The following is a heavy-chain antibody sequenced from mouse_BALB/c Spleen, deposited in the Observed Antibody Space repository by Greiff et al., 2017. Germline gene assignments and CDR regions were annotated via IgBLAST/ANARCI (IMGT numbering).Heavy chain of an antibody. Sequence: QVQLQQPGAELVKPGASVKLSCKASGYTFTSYWMHWVKQRPGQGLEWIGEIDPSDSYTNYNQKFKGKATLTVDKSSSTAYMQLSSLTSEDSAVYYCARGGDYDAWFAYWGQGTLVTVAA. D-gene: IGHD2-4*01. CDR3: ARGGDYDAWFAY. CDR2: IDPSDSYT. J-gene: IGHJ3*01. V-gene: IGHV1-69*02. CDR1: GYTFTSYW.